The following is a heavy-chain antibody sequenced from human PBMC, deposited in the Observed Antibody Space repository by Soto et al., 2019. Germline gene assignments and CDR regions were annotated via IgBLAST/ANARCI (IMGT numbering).Heavy chain of an antibody. CDR3: AIGVTDDGGFIAFDI. V-gene: IGHV4-30-4*01. CDR1: GGSISSGDYY. Sequence: SETLSLTCTVSGGSISSGDYYWSWIRQPPGKGLEWIGYIYYSGSTYYNPSLKSRVTISVDTSKNQFSLKLSSVTAADTAVYYCAIGVTDDGGFIAFDIWGQGTMVTVSS. J-gene: IGHJ3*02. D-gene: IGHD4-4*01. CDR2: IYYSGST.